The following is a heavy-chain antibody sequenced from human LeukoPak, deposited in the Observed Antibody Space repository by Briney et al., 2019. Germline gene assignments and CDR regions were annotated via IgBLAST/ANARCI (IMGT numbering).Heavy chain of an antibody. Sequence: GGSLRLSCAASGFTFSSYAMHWVRQAPGKGLEWVAVISYDGSNKYYADSVKGRSTISRDNSKNTLYLQMNSLRAEDTAVYYCARLLDYYDSSGYYYWGQGTLVTVSS. CDR1: GFTFSSYA. CDR2: ISYDGSNK. J-gene: IGHJ4*02. CDR3: ARLLDYYDSSGYYY. D-gene: IGHD3-22*01. V-gene: IGHV3-30-3*01.